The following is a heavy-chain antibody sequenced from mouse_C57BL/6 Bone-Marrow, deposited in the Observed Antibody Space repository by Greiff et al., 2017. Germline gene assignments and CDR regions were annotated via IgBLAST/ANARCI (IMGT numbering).Heavy chain of an antibody. J-gene: IGHJ3*01. CDR1: GYTFTDYE. V-gene: IGHV1-15*01. CDR2: IDPETGGT. D-gene: IGHD1-1*01. CDR3: ARITTVVATPAWFAY. Sequence: VQLQQSGAELVRPGASVTLSCKASGYTFTDYEMHWVKQTPVHGLEWIGAIDPETGGTAYNQKFKGKAILTADKSSSTAYMELCSLTSEDSAVYYCARITTVVATPAWFAYWGQGTLVTVSA.